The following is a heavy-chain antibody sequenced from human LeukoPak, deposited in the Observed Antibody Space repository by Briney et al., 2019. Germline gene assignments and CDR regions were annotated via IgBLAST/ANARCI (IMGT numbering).Heavy chain of an antibody. V-gene: IGHV4-59*01. J-gene: IGHJ4*02. CDR2: IYYSGST. CDR1: GGSISTYY. Sequence: PAETQSLTCTVAGGSISTYYWSWIWQPPGKGLEWIGYIYYSGSTNYNPSLKSRVTISVDTSKNQFSLKLSSVTAADTAVYYCARFEAGNFDSWGQGTLVPVSS. D-gene: IGHD3-9*01. CDR3: ARFEAGNFDS.